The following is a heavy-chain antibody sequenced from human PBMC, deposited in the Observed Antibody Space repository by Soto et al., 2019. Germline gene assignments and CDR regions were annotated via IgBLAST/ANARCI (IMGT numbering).Heavy chain of an antibody. CDR1: GGSISSGDYY. J-gene: IGHJ6*02. CDR2: IYYSEST. V-gene: IGHV4-30-4*01. CDR3: ARDNRPGYYYYGMDV. Sequence: PSETLSLTCTVSGGSISSGDYYWSWIRQPPGKGLEWIGYIYYSESTYYNPSLKSRVTISVDTSKNQFSLKLSSVTAADTAVYYCARDNRPGYYYYGMDVWGQGTTVTVSS.